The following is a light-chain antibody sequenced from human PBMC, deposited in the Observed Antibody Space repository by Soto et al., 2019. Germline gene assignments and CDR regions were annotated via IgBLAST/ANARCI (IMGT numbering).Light chain of an antibody. V-gene: IGLV2-23*03. CDR1: SSDFGIYDL. J-gene: IGLJ7*01. CDR3: CSYAGNRTFV. CDR2: EGS. Sequence: QSALTQPASVSGSPGLSITISCTATSSDFGIYDLVSWYQQYPGKAPKVIIFEGSKRPSGVSDRFSGSTSGNTASLTISGLQAEDEADYHCCSYAGNRTFVFGGGTQLTVL.